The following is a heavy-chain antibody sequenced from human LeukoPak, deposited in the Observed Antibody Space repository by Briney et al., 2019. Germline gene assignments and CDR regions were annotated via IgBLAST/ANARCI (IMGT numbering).Heavy chain of an antibody. V-gene: IGHV4-39*01. D-gene: IGHD6-6*01. CDR1: GGSISSSSYY. CDR3: ASVYSSSFDY. J-gene: IGHJ4*02. CDR2: IYYSGST. Sequence: SETLSLTCTASGGSISSSSYYWGWIRQPPGKGLEWIGSIYYSGSTYYNPSLKSRVTISVDTSKNQFSLKLSSVTAADTAVYYCASVYSSSFDYWGQGTLVTVSS.